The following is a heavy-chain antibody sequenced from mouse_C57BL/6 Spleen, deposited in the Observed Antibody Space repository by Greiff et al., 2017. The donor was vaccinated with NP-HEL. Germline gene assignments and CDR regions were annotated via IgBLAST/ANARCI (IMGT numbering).Heavy chain of an antibody. CDR3: AGLYYYGSSFSHWYFDV. J-gene: IGHJ1*03. V-gene: IGHV1-22*01. D-gene: IGHD1-1*01. CDR1: GYTFTDYN. CDR2: INPNNGGT. Sequence: VQLKESGPELVKPGASVKMSCKASGYTFTDYNMHWVKQSHGKSLEWIGYINPNNGGTSYNQKFKGKATLTVNKSSSTAYMELRSLTSEDSAVYYCAGLYYYGSSFSHWYFDVWGTGTTVTVSS.